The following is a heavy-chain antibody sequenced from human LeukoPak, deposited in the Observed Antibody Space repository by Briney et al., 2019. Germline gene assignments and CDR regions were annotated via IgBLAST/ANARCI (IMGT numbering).Heavy chain of an antibody. V-gene: IGHV1-2*02. CDR1: GYTFTGYY. D-gene: IGHD3/OR15-3a*01. Sequence: EASVKVSCKASGYTFTGYYMHWVRQAPGQGLEWMGWINPNSGGTNYAQKFQGRVTMTRDTSISTAYMELSRLRSDDTAVYYCAREAVTIFALVRTQRTKRPHRFDPWGQGTLVTVSS. CDR3: AREAVTIFALVRTQRTKRPHRFDP. CDR2: INPNSGGT. J-gene: IGHJ5*02.